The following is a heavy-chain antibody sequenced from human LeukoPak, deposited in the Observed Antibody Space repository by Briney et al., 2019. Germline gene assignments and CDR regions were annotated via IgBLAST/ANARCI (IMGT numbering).Heavy chain of an antibody. CDR2: INPNSGGT. V-gene: IGHV1-2*02. D-gene: IGHD6-13*01. CDR3: ARDQGSHTYYYYYMDV. CDR1: GHTFTGYY. J-gene: IGHJ6*03. Sequence: ASVKVSCKASGHTFTGYYMHWVRQAPGQGLEWMGWINPNSGGTNYAQKFQGRVTMTRDTSISTAYMELSRLRSDDTAVYYCARDQGSHTYYYYYMDVWGKGTTVTVSS.